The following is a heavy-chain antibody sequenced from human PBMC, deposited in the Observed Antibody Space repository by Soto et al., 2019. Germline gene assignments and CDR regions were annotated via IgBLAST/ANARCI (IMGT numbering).Heavy chain of an antibody. D-gene: IGHD1-26*01. CDR3: APEGGGELLH. CDR2: FYWDDDR. Sequence: QITLKESGPTLVKPTQTLTLTCTFSGFSLSPGRVGVGWIRQPPGKALEFLALFYWDDDRRYSPSLESRLTNPKDTPKSQVVLKMTNVDPVDTGTYFRAPEGGGELLHWGRGTLVTVSS. J-gene: IGHJ4*02. V-gene: IGHV2-5*02. CDR1: GFSLSPGRVG.